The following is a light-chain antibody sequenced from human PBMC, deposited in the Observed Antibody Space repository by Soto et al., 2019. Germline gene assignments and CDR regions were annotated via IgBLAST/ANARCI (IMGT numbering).Light chain of an antibody. J-gene: IGKJ2*01. CDR2: AAS. CDR3: QQHYNSPYT. Sequence: DIQMTQSPSSLSASVGDRVTITCRASQSISNYLNWYQQRPGKAPKLLIYAASSLQSGVPSRFSGSGSGTDFTLTISSLQPEDFATYFCQQHYNSPYTFGQGTKLDIK. V-gene: IGKV1-39*01. CDR1: QSISNY.